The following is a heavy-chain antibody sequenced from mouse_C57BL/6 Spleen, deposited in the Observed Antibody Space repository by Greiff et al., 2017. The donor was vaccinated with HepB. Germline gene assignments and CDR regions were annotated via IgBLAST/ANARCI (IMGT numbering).Heavy chain of an antibody. Sequence: QVQLQQPGAELVKPGASVKMSCKASGYTFTSYWITWVKQRPGQGLEWIGDIYPGSGSTNYNEKFKSKATLTVDTSSSTAYMQLSSLTSEDSAVYYCAREGDYDYESRYFDYWGQGTTLTVSS. CDR1: GYTFTSYW. CDR3: AREGDYDYESRYFDY. CDR2: IYPGSGST. D-gene: IGHD2-4*01. J-gene: IGHJ2*01. V-gene: IGHV1-55*01.